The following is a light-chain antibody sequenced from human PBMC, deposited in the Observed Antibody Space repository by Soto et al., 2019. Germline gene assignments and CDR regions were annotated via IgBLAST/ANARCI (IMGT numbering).Light chain of an antibody. V-gene: IGLV2-8*01. CDR3: SSYAVNNKVV. Sequence: QSALTQPPSASGSLGQSVTISCTGTRSDIGGYNYVSWYLQYPGKAPKLMIYDVYKRPSGVPDRFSGSKSGNTASLTVSGLQAEYEADYYCSSYAVNNKVVFGGGTKLTVL. J-gene: IGLJ2*01. CDR2: DVY. CDR1: RSDIGGYNY.